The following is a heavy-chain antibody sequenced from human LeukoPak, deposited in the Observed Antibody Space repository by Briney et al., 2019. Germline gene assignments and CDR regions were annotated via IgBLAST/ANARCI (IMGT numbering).Heavy chain of an antibody. CDR2: IIPIFGTA. V-gene: IGHV1-69*01. CDR3: ARSRDGYNKIKPYYFDY. CDR1: GGTFSSYA. Sequence: ASVTVSCKASGGTFSSYAISWVRQAPGQGLEWMGGIIPIFGTANYAQKFQGRVTITADESTSTAYMELSSLRSEDTAEYYCARSRDGYNKIKPYYFDYWGQGTLVTVSS. D-gene: IGHD5-24*01. J-gene: IGHJ4*02.